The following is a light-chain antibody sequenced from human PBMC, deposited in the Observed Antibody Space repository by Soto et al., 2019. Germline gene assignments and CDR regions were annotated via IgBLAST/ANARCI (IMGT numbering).Light chain of an antibody. J-gene: IGKJ1*01. CDR2: GAT. CDR3: QQYNTWPQT. V-gene: IGKV3-15*01. Sequence: EIVMTQSPATLSVSPGERATLACRARQSVSSNLPGYQQKPGQAARLLIYGATTRPTRIPATLTPSRSGPQFTPTLSSLQSEDFAVYSCQQYNTWPQTFGQGTK. CDR1: QSVSSN.